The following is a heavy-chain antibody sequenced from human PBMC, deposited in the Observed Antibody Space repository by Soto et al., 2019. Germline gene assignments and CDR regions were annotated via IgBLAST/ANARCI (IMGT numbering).Heavy chain of an antibody. J-gene: IGHJ4*02. CDR1: GGDFNNYV. CDR3: AKEKTAYGGLAYY. Sequence: QVQLVQSGAEVKKPGSSVKVSCKVSGGDFNNYVITWVRQAPGQGLEWMGGIIPFYGSTNYAQNFQGRITITADGSTSTAYMELNSLMSDDTAVYYCAKEKTAYGGLAYYWGQGTLVTVSS. D-gene: IGHD4-17*01. CDR2: IIPFYGST. V-gene: IGHV1-69*01.